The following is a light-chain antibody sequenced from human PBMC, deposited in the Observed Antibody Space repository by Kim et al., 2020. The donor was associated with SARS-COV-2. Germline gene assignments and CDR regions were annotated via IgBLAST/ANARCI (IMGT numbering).Light chain of an antibody. V-gene: IGLV6-57*03. Sequence: GKTGTFSRTRSRDGIASNSVRWYQQRPGRAPPTLISEDYQRPSGVPDRVSGSIDSSSNAASLTISGLTTEDEADYYCQSYANYNLVFGGGTQLTVL. J-gene: IGLJ3*02. CDR2: EDY. CDR3: QSYANYNLV. CDR1: RDGIASNS.